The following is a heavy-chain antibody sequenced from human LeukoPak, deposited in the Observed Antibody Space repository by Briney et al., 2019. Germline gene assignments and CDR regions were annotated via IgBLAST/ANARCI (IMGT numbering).Heavy chain of an antibody. CDR2: IYYSGTS. Sequence: SETLSLTCTVSGGSIRSSHWSWIRQPPGKGLEFIGYIYYSGTSNYNPSLKSRVTMSVDTSNNQFSLKLNSVTAADTAVYYCAKAAGYSAIYWFDPWGQGTLVTVSS. D-gene: IGHD6-13*01. V-gene: IGHV4-59*01. CDR3: AKAAGYSAIYWFDP. J-gene: IGHJ5*02. CDR1: GGSIRSSH.